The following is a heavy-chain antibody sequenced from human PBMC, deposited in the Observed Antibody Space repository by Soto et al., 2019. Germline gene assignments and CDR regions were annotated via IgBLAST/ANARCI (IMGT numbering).Heavy chain of an antibody. V-gene: IGHV2-5*01. CDR2: IYWNDDK. J-gene: IGHJ4*02. D-gene: IGHD6-19*01. Sequence: QITLKESGPTLVRPTQPLTLTCTFSGFSLSTSGLGVGWIRQPPGKALEWLALIYWNDDKRYSPSLKARLTITKDTSKNQVVLTMTNMDPVDTATYCCAHRPSGWYLFDYWGQVTLVTVSS. CDR3: AHRPSGWYLFDY. CDR1: GFSLSTSGLG.